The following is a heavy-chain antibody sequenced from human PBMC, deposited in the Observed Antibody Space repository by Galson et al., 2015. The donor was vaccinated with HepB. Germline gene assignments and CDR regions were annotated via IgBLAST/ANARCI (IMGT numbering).Heavy chain of an antibody. V-gene: IGHV3-7*03. J-gene: IGHJ4*02. CDR1: GFIFSDYW. D-gene: IGHD5-18*01. CDR2: IKQDGSDK. Sequence: SLRLSCAASGFIFSDYWMTWVRQAPGKGLEWVANIKQDGSDKYYGDSVKGRFTISRDNAKTSVYLQMNSLRAEDTAVYYCVGWGYTPYVPSDFNHWGQGTLVTVSS. CDR3: VGWGYTPYVPSDFNH.